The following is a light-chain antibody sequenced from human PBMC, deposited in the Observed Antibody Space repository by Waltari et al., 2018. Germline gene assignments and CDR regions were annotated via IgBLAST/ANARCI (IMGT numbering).Light chain of an antibody. Sequence: QLVLTQSPSASPSLGASVKLTCTLSSWHSSHSVSCHQHRPQKGPRYLFKVNSDDSHTKGAEIPVRFACSSSGSERYLTIASLSSADEADSYCKPGGHGTWVFGGGTKLTVV. J-gene: IGLJ3*02. CDR3: KPGGHGTWV. V-gene: IGLV4-69*01. CDR1: SWHSSHS. CDR2: VNSDDSH.